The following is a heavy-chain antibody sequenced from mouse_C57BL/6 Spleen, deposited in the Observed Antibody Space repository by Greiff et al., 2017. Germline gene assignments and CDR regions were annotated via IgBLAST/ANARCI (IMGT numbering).Heavy chain of an antibody. CDR1: GFTFSDYG. V-gene: IGHV5-17*01. CDR3: ARTWDGYFDV. D-gene: IGHD4-1*01. Sequence: EVKLMESGGGLVKPGGSLKLSCAASGFTFSDYGMNWVRQAPEQGLAWVAYISSGSRTIYYADTVKGRFTLSRDNAKTTLFLQMTSRRSEDTAMDYCARTWDGYFDVWGTGTMVTVS. CDR2: ISSGSRTI. J-gene: IGHJ1*03.